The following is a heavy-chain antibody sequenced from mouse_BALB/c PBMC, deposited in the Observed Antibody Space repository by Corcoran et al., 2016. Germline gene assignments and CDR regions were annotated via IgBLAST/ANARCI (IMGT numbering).Heavy chain of an antibody. D-gene: IGHD1-2*01. CDR3: ATLLRPFDY. Sequence: DVPLQESGPGLVKPSQSLSLTCSVTGYSITSGYYWNWIRQFPGNKLEWMGYISYDGSNNYNPSLKNRISITRDTSKNQFFLKLNSVTTEDTATYYCATLLRPFDYWGQGTTLTVSS. CDR1: GYSITSGYY. J-gene: IGHJ2*01. V-gene: IGHV3-6*02. CDR2: ISYDGSN.